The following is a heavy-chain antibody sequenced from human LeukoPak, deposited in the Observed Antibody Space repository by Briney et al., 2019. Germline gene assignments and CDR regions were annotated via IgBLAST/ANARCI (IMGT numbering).Heavy chain of an antibody. CDR3: AKDSGEWEHFDY. Sequence: GGSLRLSCAASGFTFDDYTMHWVRQAPGKGLEWVSLISWDGGSTYYADSVKGRFTISRDNSKNSLYLQMNSLRTEDTALYYCAKDSGEWEHFDYWGQETLVTVSS. V-gene: IGHV3-43*01. CDR1: GFTFDDYT. J-gene: IGHJ4*02. CDR2: ISWDGGST. D-gene: IGHD1-26*01.